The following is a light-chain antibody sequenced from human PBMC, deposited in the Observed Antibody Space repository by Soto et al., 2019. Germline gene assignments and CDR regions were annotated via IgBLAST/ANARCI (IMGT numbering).Light chain of an antibody. CDR3: QQRSNWGT. Sequence: EIVLTQSPATLSLSPGERATLSCRASQSVSSYLAWYQQKPGQAPRLLIYDASNRATGIPARFSGSGSGTDFTLTISSLEPEDFAVYDCQQRSNWGTFGQGTKVEIK. CDR2: DAS. V-gene: IGKV3-11*01. CDR1: QSVSSY. J-gene: IGKJ1*01.